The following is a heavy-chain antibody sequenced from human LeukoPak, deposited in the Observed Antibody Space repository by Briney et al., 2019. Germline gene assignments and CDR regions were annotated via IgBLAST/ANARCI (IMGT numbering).Heavy chain of an antibody. CDR3: TTDAGYDSRWYNW. V-gene: IGHV3-15*01. Sequence: GGSLRLSCAASGSTFSGAWMSWVRQAPGKGLEWVGRIKSMSAGGTTDYASPVKGRFIISRDDSKNTLYLQINSLKTEDTAVYYCTTDAGYDSRWYNWWGQGTLVTVSS. CDR1: GSTFSGAW. J-gene: IGHJ4*02. D-gene: IGHD1-20*01. CDR2: IKSMSAGGTT.